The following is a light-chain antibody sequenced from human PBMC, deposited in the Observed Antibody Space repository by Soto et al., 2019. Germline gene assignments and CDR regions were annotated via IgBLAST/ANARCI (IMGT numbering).Light chain of an antibody. J-gene: IGKJ1*01. CDR3: QQYGSSPWT. CDR1: QSVSSSY. V-gene: IGKV3-20*01. CDR2: GAS. Sequence: EIVLTQSPGTLSLSPGERATLLCRASQSVSSSYLAWYQQKPGQAPRLLIYGASSRATGIPDRFSGSGSGTDFTLTISRLEPQDFGVYYCQQYGSSPWTFGQGTKVDI.